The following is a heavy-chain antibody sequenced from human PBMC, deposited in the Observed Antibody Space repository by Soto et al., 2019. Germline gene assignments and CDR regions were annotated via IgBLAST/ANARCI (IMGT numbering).Heavy chain of an antibody. D-gene: IGHD5-18*01. V-gene: IGHV1-18*04. Sequence: ASVKVSCKASGYTFTSYGISWVRQAPGQGLEWMGWISAYNGNTNYAQKLQGRVTMTTDTSTSTAYMELRSLRSDDTAVYHCARDFRGDTAMANFDYWGQGTLVTVSS. CDR1: GYTFTSYG. CDR2: ISAYNGNT. J-gene: IGHJ4*02. CDR3: ARDFRGDTAMANFDY.